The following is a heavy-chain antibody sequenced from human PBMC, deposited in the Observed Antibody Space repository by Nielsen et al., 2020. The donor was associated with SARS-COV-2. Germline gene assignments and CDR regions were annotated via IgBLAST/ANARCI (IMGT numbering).Heavy chain of an antibody. J-gene: IGHJ4*02. CDR3: ANEVY. CDR1: GFSFKDQA. Sequence: SLKISCAASGFSFKDQAMHWVRQAPGKGLEWVSGISWNSGSIVYGDSVKGRFTISRDNAKNSLYLQMNSLRPEDTALYYCANEVYWGQGTLVTVSS. V-gene: IGHV3-9*01. CDR2: ISWNSGSI.